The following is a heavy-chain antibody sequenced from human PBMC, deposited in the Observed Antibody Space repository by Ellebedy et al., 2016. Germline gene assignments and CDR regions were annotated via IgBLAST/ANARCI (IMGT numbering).Heavy chain of an antibody. V-gene: IGHV3-21*01. Sequence: GESLKISXAASGFTFSSYSMNWVRQAPGKGLEWVSSISSSSSYIYYADSVKGRFTISRDNAKNSLHLQMNSLRVDDTALYYCARDPAGSAFDLWGQGTLVTVSS. CDR1: GFTFSSYS. J-gene: IGHJ4*02. CDR3: ARDPAGSAFDL. CDR2: ISSSSSYI. D-gene: IGHD2-15*01.